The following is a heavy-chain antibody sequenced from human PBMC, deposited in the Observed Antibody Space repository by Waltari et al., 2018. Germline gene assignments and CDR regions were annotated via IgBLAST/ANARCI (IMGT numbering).Heavy chain of an antibody. CDR2: ISSSSSYI. V-gene: IGHV3-21*01. J-gene: IGHJ4*02. Sequence: EVQLVESGGGLVKPGGSLRLSCAASGFTFSSYSMNWVRQAPGKWLEWVSSISSSSSYIYYADSVKGRFTISRDNAKNSLYLQMNSLRAEDTAVYYCARTRVRSGFDYWGQGTLVTVSS. CDR1: GFTFSSYS. CDR3: ARTRVRSGFDY. D-gene: IGHD3-3*01.